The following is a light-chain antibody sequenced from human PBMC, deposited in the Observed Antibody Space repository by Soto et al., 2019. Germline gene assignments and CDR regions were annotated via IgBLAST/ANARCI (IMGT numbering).Light chain of an antibody. CDR2: GAS. Sequence: MTQSPATLSGSPGARATLSCRASQRISDTLAWYQQKPGQAPRLLIHGASTRATGFPARFSGSGSGTDFTLTISSLQSEDFAVYYCQQYNNWPWTFGQRTK. V-gene: IGKV3-15*01. CDR3: QQYNNWPWT. J-gene: IGKJ1*01. CDR1: QRISDT.